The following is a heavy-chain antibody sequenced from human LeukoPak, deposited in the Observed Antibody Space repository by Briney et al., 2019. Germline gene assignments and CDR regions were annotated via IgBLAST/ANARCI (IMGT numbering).Heavy chain of an antibody. CDR1: GYTLTELS. CDR2: FDPEDGET. D-gene: IGHD4-23*01. V-gene: IGHV1-24*01. CDR3: ATDLLRWWAGGEGKLDY. J-gene: IGHJ4*02. Sequence: GASVTVSFTVSGYTLTELSMHWVRQAPGKGLEWMGGFDPEDGETIYAQKFQGRVTMTEDTSTDTAYMELSSLRSEDAAVYYCATDLLRWWAGGEGKLDYWGQGILVTVSS.